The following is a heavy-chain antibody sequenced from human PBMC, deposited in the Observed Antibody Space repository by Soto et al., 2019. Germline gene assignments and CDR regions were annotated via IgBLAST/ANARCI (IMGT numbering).Heavy chain of an antibody. Sequence: SETLSLTCTVSGDAIYIGGYYWTWIRQHPGKGLEWIGYIYHSGSTYYNPSLKSRVTISVDRSKNQFSLKLSSVTAADTAVYYCARSVLYYYDSSGYHSDAFDIWGQGTMVTVSS. J-gene: IGHJ3*02. CDR2: IYHSGST. CDR1: GDAIYIGGYY. V-gene: IGHV4-30-2*01. D-gene: IGHD3-22*01. CDR3: ARSVLYYYDSSGYHSDAFDI.